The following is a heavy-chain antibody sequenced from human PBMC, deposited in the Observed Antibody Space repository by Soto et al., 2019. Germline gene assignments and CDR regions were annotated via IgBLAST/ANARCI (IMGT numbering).Heavy chain of an antibody. CDR3: ARGESSGFYFDY. J-gene: IGHJ4*02. D-gene: IGHD3-22*01. V-gene: IGHV4-31*03. CDR2: IYYSGST. Sequence: SETLSLTCTVSGGSISSGGYYWSWIRQHPGKGLEWIGYIYYSGSTYYNPSLKSRVTISVDTSKNQFSLKLSSVTAADTAVYYCARGESSGFYFDYWGQGTLVTVSS. CDR1: GGSISSGGYY.